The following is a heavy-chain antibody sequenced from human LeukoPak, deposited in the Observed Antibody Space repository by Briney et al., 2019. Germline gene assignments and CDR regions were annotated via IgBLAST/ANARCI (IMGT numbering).Heavy chain of an antibody. D-gene: IGHD6-13*01. V-gene: IGHV1-46*01. CDR1: GYTFTSYY. CDR3: ATNPEYSSSWYYFDY. Sequence: ASVKVSCKASGYTFTSYYMHWVRQAPGQGLEWIGIINPSGGSTSYAQKFQGRVTMTRDTSTSTVYMELSSLRSEDTAVYYCATNPEYSSSWYYFDYWGQGTLVTVSS. J-gene: IGHJ4*02. CDR2: INPSGGST.